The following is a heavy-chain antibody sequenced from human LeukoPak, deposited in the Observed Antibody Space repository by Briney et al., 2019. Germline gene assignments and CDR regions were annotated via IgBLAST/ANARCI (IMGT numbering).Heavy chain of an antibody. Sequence: GGSLRLSCAASGFTFSSYAMSWVRQAPGKGLEWVSSISSSSSYIYYADSVEGRFTISRDNAKNSLYLQMNSLRAEDTAVYYCARDRDFDWLSNLDAFDIWGQGTMVTVSS. CDR2: ISSSSSYI. V-gene: IGHV3-21*01. J-gene: IGHJ3*02. CDR3: ARDRDFDWLSNLDAFDI. CDR1: GFTFSSYA. D-gene: IGHD3-9*01.